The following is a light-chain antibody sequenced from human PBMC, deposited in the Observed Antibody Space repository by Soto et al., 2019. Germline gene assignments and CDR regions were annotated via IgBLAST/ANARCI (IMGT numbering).Light chain of an antibody. J-gene: IGKJ1*01. Sequence: DVVVTQSPLSLPVTLGQPASISCRSSHGLVRSDGDTYLNWFLQRPGQPPRRLIYKVSNRDAGVPDRFSCSGSGTDFTLKVSRVEAEDVGIYYCMQGTRWPPTFGKGTKVAIK. V-gene: IGKV2-30*02. CDR3: MQGTRWPPT. CDR2: KVS. CDR1: HGLVRSDGDTY.